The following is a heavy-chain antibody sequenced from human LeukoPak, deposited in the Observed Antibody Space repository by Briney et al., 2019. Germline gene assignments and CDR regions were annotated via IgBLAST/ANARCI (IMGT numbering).Heavy chain of an antibody. CDR3: AKHDYYGSGSYGYFDY. CDR1: GFTFSNSA. V-gene: IGHV3-23*01. CDR2: ISAGGSST. J-gene: IGHJ4*02. D-gene: IGHD3-10*01. Sequence: PGGSLRLSCAASGFTFSNSALSWVRQAPGKGLEWVSAISAGGSSTYYADSVQGRFTISRDNSKNTLYLQMNSLRAEDTAVYYCAKHDYYGSGSYGYFDYWGQGTLVTVSS.